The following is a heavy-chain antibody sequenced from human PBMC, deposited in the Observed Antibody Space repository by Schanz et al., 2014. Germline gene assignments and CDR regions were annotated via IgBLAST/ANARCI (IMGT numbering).Heavy chain of an antibody. Sequence: VQLVESGGGLVQPGGSLRLSCAASGFTFSIYGMSWVRQAPGKGLEWVSRMIGSGSSVFYADSVKGRFTISRDNLKNTVYLQMNSLRAGDTAVYYCAKDGRLPYYGTGSDFDYGGQGTLVAVSS. CDR2: MIGSGSSV. D-gene: IGHD3-22*01. CDR3: AKDGRLPYYGTGSDFDY. CDR1: GFTFSIYG. V-gene: IGHV3-23*04. J-gene: IGHJ4*02.